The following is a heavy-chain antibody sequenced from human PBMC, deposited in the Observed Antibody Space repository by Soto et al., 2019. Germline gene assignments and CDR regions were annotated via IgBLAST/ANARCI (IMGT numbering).Heavy chain of an antibody. D-gene: IGHD6-13*01. CDR1: GYAFTGYY. CDR3: ARDFGGAAAIVFDY. J-gene: IGHJ4*02. Sequence: ASVKVSCKASGYAFTGYYMHWVRQAPGQGLEWMGWINPNSGGTNYAQKFQGWVTMTRDTSISTAYMELSGLRSDDTAVYYCARDFGGAAAIVFDYWGQGTLVTVSS. V-gene: IGHV1-2*04. CDR2: INPNSGGT.